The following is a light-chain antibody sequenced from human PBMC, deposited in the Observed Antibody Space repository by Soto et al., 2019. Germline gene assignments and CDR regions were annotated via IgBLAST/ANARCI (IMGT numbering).Light chain of an antibody. V-gene: IGKV2-30*01. Sequence: DVVMTQSPLSLPVTLGQPASISCRSSQSLLYSDGNNHLNWFHQRPGQSPRRLIYKVSNRDSGVPDRFSGSGSGTDFTLKISRVEAEDVGVYYCMQGTHWPPYTFGQGTKLEIK. CDR3: MQGTHWPPYT. CDR2: KVS. CDR1: QSLLYSDGNNH. J-gene: IGKJ2*01.